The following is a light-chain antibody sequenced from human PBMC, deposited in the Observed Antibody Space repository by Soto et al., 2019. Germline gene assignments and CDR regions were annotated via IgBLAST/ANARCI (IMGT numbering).Light chain of an antibody. CDR2: GAS. J-gene: IGKJ5*01. Sequence: EIVLTQSACTLSLSAGESATLLWGASQFVNSRYLAWYQQKTGQAPRLLIYGASSGATGIPDRFSGSGYGTDFNLTITPLETEDFVVYFCQQYDTSPITFGQGTRLEIK. V-gene: IGKV3-20*01. CDR1: QFVNSRY. CDR3: QQYDTSPIT.